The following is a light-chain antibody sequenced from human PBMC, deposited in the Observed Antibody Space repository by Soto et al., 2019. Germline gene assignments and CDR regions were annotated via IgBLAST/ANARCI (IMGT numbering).Light chain of an antibody. V-gene: IGLV1-40*01. CDR1: SSNIGAGKY. CDR2: GDT. CDR3: ASKTTSSTVL. J-gene: IGLJ2*01. Sequence: QSVLTQPPSVSGAPGQRVTISCTGSSSNIGAGKYAHWYQQLPGRAPKLLIYGDTNRPSGVPDRFSASKSGDTASLTISGLQAEDEAVYYCASKTTSSTVLFGGGTKLTVL.